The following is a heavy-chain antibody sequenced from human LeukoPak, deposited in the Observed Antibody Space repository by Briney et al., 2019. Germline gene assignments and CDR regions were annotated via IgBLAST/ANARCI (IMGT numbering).Heavy chain of an antibody. CDR3: ARDQYYYDSSGYYYFDY. V-gene: IGHV4-4*07. CDR2: IYTSGST. J-gene: IGHJ4*02. D-gene: IGHD3-22*01. Sequence: SETLSLTCTVCGGSISSYYWSLIRQPAGKGLEWIGRIYTSGSTNYNPSLKSRVTMSVDTSKNQFSLKLSSVTAADTAVYYCARDQYYYDSSGYYYFDYWGQGTLVTVSS. CDR1: GGSISSYY.